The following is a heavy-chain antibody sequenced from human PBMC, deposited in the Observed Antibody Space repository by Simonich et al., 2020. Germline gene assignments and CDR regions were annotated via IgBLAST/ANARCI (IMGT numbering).Heavy chain of an antibody. CDR2: ISSSSSYI. Sequence: EVRLVESGGGLVKPGGSLRLSCAASGFTFSSYSMNWVRQAPGKGLEWVSSISSSSSYIYYADSVKSRFTISRDNAKNSLYLQRNSLRAEDTAVYYCARWIAVAGTGAYGMDVWGQGTTVTVSS. V-gene: IGHV3-21*01. J-gene: IGHJ6*02. CDR1: GFTFSSYS. D-gene: IGHD6-19*01. CDR3: ARWIAVAGTGAYGMDV.